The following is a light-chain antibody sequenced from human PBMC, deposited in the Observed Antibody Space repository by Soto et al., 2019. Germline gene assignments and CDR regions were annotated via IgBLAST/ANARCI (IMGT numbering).Light chain of an antibody. V-gene: IGKV1-39*01. CDR1: QNIDMY. Sequence: DIHMAQSPSSLSASVGDTVTITFRASQNIDMYLNWYQQKPGKAPRVLISGASNLQSGVPSRFSGSASGRDFAVAINSLQPEDFASYFCRHTFNSPQWTVGQGTKVDIK. CDR2: GAS. CDR3: RHTFNSPQWT. J-gene: IGKJ1*01.